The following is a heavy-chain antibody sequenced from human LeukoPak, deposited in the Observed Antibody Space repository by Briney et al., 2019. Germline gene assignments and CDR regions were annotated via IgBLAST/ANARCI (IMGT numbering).Heavy chain of an antibody. Sequence: SVKVSCEASGGTFSSYAISWVRQAPGQGLEWMGRIIPIFGIANYAQKFQGRVTITADKSTSTAYMELSSLRSEDAAVYYCARSTAITMIVVDPWGQGTLVTVSS. CDR3: ARSTAITMIVVDP. CDR2: IIPIFGIA. V-gene: IGHV1-69*04. J-gene: IGHJ5*02. CDR1: GGTFSSYA. D-gene: IGHD3-22*01.